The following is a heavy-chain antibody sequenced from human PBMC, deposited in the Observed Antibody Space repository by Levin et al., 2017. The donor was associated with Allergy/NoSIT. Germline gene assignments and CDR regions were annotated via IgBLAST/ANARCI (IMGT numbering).Heavy chain of an antibody. J-gene: IGHJ4*02. CDR2: VSAYNGNT. CDR3: ARLYSSGWPLGAPDY. V-gene: IGHV1-18*01. D-gene: IGHD6-19*01. Sequence: GESLKISCKASGYTFTNYAITWVRQAPGQGLEWMGWVSAYNGNTNYAQKFQGRVTMTTDASTSTAYMELRSLRSDDTAVYYCARLYSSGWPLGAPDYWGQGTLVTVSS. CDR1: GYTFTNYA.